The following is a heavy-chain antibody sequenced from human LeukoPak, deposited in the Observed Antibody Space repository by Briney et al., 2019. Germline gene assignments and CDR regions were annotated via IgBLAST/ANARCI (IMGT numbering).Heavy chain of an antibody. CDR3: ARDILPWGYFDY. Sequence: KPGGSLRLSCAASGFTFSSYSMNWVRQAPGKGLEWVSSISSRSGDIYYADSVKGRFTISRDNAKNSLYLQMNSLRAEDTAVYYCARDILPWGYFDYWGQGTLVTVSS. D-gene: IGHD1-26*01. CDR1: GFTFSSYS. J-gene: IGHJ4*02. CDR2: ISSRSGDI. V-gene: IGHV3-21*01.